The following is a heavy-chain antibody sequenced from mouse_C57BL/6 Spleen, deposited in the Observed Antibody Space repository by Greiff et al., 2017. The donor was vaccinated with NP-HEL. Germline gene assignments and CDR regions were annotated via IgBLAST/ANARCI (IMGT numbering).Heavy chain of an antibody. V-gene: IGHV7-3*01. J-gene: IGHJ4*01. Sequence: EVQLVESGGGLVQPGGSLSLSCAASGFTFTDYYMSWVRQPPGKALEWLGFIRNKANGYTTEYSASVKGRFTISRDNSQSILYLQMNALRAEDSATYYCASTYGSYPYYAMDYWGQGTSVTVSS. CDR1: GFTFTDYY. D-gene: IGHD1-1*01. CDR2: IRNKANGYTT. CDR3: ASTYGSYPYYAMDY.